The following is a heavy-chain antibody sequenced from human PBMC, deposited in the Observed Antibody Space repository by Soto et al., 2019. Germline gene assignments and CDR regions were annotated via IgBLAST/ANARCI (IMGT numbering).Heavy chain of an antibody. CDR3: ARDRGRQNDYIWGSYRYRGLDY. J-gene: IGHJ4*02. CDR1: GFTFSSYS. Sequence: GGSLRLSCAASGFTFSSYSMNWVRQAPGKGLEWVSYISSSSSTIYYADSVKGRFTISRDNAKNSLYLQMNSLRAEDTAVYYCARDRGRQNDYIWGSYRYRGLDYWGQGTLVTVSS. D-gene: IGHD3-16*02. V-gene: IGHV3-48*01. CDR2: ISSSSSTI.